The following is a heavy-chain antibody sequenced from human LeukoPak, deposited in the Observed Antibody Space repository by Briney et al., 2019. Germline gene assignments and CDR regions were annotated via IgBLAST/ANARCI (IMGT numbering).Heavy chain of an antibody. CDR3: AKGSLAFDI. V-gene: IGHV4-34*01. J-gene: IGHJ3*02. Sequence: SETLSLTCAVYGGSFSGYYWSWIRQPPGKGLEWIGEINHSGSTNYNPSLKSRVTISLDTSKNQFSLKLSSVTAADTAVYYCAKGSLAFDIWGQGTMATVSS. CDR2: INHSGST. CDR1: GGSFSGYY. D-gene: IGHD3-16*01.